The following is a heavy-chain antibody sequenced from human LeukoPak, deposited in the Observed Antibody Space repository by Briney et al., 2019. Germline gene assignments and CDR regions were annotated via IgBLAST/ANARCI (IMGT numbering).Heavy chain of an antibody. CDR2: INPNSGGT. CDR3: ARASGYSGYVLDWFDP. V-gene: IGHV1-2*02. J-gene: IGHJ5*02. D-gene: IGHD5-12*01. Sequence: ASVKVSCKASGYTFTGYYIYWVRQAPGQGLEWMGWINPNSGGTNYAQKFQGRVTMTRDTSISTAYMELSSLRSGDTAVYYCARASGYSGYVLDWFDPWGQGTPVTVSS. CDR1: GYTFTGYY.